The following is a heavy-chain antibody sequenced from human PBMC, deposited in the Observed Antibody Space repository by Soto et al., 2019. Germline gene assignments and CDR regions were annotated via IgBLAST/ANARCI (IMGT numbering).Heavy chain of an antibody. V-gene: IGHV1-69*06. CDR2: IMPISDTS. CDR1: GGSFSSYA. Sequence: QVQLAQSGAEVKKPGSSVKVSCKASGGSFSSYAISWVRQAPGQGLEWMGGIMPISDTSHYAQNFQGRVTLSADKSTTTAYMELSSLSYEDTALYYCATILGGCFEFWGEGTQVTVSS. D-gene: IGHD3-9*01. CDR3: ATILGGCFEF. J-gene: IGHJ4*01.